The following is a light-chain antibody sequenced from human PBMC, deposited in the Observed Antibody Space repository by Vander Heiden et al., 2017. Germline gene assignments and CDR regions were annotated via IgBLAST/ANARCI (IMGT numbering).Light chain of an antibody. CDR2: DAP. Sequence: QPALTQPRPWSGPPGRSVTTPSTGTSSNAGGHAYACWNQHHPGKFPNLMIYDAPRRPSGVPARLPGSKTGNTAALTISGRQGEDEVDQYCRGYGGTYIYVFGGGTKLTVL. CDR3: RGYGGTYIYV. J-gene: IGLJ3*02. CDR1: SSNAGGHAY. V-gene: IGLV2-11*01.